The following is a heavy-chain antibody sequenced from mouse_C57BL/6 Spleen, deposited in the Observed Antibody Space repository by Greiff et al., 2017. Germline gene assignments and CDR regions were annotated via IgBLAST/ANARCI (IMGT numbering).Heavy chain of an antibody. J-gene: IGHJ4*01. CDR1: GYTFTSYW. CDR3: ARWDYGSSYDYYAMDY. V-gene: IGHV1-50*01. D-gene: IGHD1-1*01. Sequence: QVQLQQPGAELVKPGASVKLSCKASGYTFTSYWMQWVKQRPGQGLEWIGEIDPSDSYTNYNQKFKGKATLTVDTSSSTAYMQLSSLTSEDSAVXYCARWDYGSSYDYYAMDYWGQGTSVTVSS. CDR2: IDPSDSYT.